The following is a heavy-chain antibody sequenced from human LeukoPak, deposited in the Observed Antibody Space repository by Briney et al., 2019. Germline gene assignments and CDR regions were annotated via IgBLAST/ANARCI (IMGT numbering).Heavy chain of an antibody. V-gene: IGHV3-21*01. CDR2: ISSSSSYI. Sequence: GGSLRLSCAASGFTYSSYSMNWVRQGPGKGLEWVSSISSSSSYIYYADSVKGRFTISRDNAKNSLYLQMNSLRAEDTAVYYCAKWVWNYIWFDPWGQGTLVTVFS. D-gene: IGHD1-7*01. CDR3: AKWVWNYIWFDP. CDR1: GFTYSSYS. J-gene: IGHJ5*02.